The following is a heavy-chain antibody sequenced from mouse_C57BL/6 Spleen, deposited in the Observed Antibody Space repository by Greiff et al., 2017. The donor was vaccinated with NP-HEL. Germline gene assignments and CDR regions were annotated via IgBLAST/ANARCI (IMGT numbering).Heavy chain of an antibody. D-gene: IGHD1-1*01. V-gene: IGHV1-80*01. Sequence: VMLVESGAELVKPGASVKISCKASGYAFSSYWMNWVKQRPGKGLEWIGQIYPGDGDTNYNGKFKGKATLTADKSSSTAYMQLSSLTSEDSAVYFCARDYGSSYCDYWGQGTTLTVSS. CDR3: ARDYGSSYCDY. CDR2: IYPGDGDT. J-gene: IGHJ2*01. CDR1: GYAFSSYW.